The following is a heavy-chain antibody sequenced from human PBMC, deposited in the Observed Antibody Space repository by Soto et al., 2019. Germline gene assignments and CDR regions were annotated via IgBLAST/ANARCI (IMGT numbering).Heavy chain of an antibody. CDR1: GGSISSSSYY. CDR3: AREGYCSSTSCPYYYYGMDV. Sequence: ETLSLTCTVSGGSISSSSYYWGWIRQPPGKGLEWIGSIYYSGSTYYNPSLKSRVTISVDTSKNQFSLKLSSVTAADTAVYYCAREGYCSSTSCPYYYYGMDVWGQGTTVTVSS. CDR2: IYYSGST. V-gene: IGHV4-39*02. D-gene: IGHD2-2*01. J-gene: IGHJ6*02.